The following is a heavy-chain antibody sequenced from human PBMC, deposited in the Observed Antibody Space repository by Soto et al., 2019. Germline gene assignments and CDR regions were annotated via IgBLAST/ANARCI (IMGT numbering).Heavy chain of an antibody. CDR1: GESFSGCY. V-gene: IGHV4-34*01. CDR3: ASGRLGYTSGSYCFDY. Sequence: SETLSLTCAVYGESFSGCYWSWIRQPPGRGLEWIAEINHSGSTYYNRSLKSRGTISIDTTKNQFSLKLSSVTAADTAVYYCASGRLGYTSGSYCFDYWSQGTLVPVSS. CDR2: INHSGST. J-gene: IGHJ4*02. D-gene: IGHD5-18*01.